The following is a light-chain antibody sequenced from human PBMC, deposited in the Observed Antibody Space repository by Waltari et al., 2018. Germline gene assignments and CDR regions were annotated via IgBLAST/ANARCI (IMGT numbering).Light chain of an antibody. V-gene: IGKV3-11*01. CDR2: DAS. J-gene: IGKJ4*01. CDR1: QSVSSY. Sequence: EIVLTQSPATLSLSPGERATLSCRASQSVSSYLAWYQQKPGQAPRLLIYDASNRATGSPARFSGSGSGTDCTLTISSLEPEDFAVYYCQQRSNWPPLTCGGGTKVEIK. CDR3: QQRSNWPPLT.